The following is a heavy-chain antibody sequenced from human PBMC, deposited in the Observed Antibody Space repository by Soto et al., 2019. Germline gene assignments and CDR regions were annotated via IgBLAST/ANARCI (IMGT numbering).Heavy chain of an antibody. CDR1: GGSISSYY. J-gene: IGHJ6*02. V-gene: IGHV4-59*01. CDR2: IYYSGST. D-gene: IGHD6-6*01. Sequence: QVQLQESGPGLVKPSETLSLTCTVSGGSISSYYWSWIRQPPGKGLEWIGYIYYSGSTNYNPSLKSRVTISVDTSKNQFSLKLSSVTAADTAVYYCARDSSSSSYYYYGMDVWGQGTTVTVSS. CDR3: ARDSSSSSYYYYGMDV.